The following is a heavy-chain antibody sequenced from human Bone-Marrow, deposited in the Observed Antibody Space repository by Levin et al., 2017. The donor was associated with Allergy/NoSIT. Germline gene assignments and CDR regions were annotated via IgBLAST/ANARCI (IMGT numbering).Heavy chain of an antibody. CDR2: VDSDGSGT. J-gene: IGHJ4*02. D-gene: IGHD3-22*01. CDR3: ARMDYYYDSSTYYDALDY. V-gene: IGHV3-74*01. Sequence: PGESLKISCAASGFTFSKYWMHWVRQAPGKGLVWVSRVDSDGSGTGYADSVKGRFTISRDNSKNTLYLQMDSLRAEDTAMYYCARMDYYYDSSTYYDALDYWGQGALVTVSS. CDR1: GFTFSKYW.